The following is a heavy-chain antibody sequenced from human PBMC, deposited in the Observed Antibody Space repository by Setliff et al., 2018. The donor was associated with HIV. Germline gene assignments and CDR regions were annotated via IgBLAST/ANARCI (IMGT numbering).Heavy chain of an antibody. V-gene: IGHV4-39*01. D-gene: IGHD6-19*01. Sequence: NPSETLSLTCTVSGGSISSSSHYWGWIRQPPGKGLEWIGNIYYSGSIYYNPSLKSRVTISVDTSKNQFSLKLSSVTAADTAVYYCARGRGSSGWWGDSNKNYMDVWGKGTTVTVSS. CDR1: GGSISSSSHY. CDR3: ARGRGSSGWWGDSNKNYMDV. J-gene: IGHJ6*03. CDR2: IYYSGSI.